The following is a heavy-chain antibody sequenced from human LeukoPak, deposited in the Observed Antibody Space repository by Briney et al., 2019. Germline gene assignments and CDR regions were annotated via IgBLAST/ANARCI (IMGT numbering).Heavy chain of an antibody. CDR1: GFTFGKYW. Sequence: PGGSLRLSCVASGFTFGKYWMSWVRQAPGKGLEWVANIKLDGSEKNYVDSVKGRFPISRGNTKNSLYLQMNSLRVEDTAVFYCARDQYDTWSRRGNFDSWGQGTLVIVSS. V-gene: IGHV3-7*03. J-gene: IGHJ4*02. CDR2: IKLDGSEK. D-gene: IGHD3-3*01. CDR3: ARDQYDTWSRRGNFDS.